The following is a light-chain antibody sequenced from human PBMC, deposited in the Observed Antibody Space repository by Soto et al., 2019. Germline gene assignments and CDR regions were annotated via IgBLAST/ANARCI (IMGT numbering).Light chain of an antibody. CDR1: SWHSSYA. V-gene: IGLV4-69*01. J-gene: IGLJ2*01. Sequence: QPVLTQSPSASASLGASVKLTCTLSSWHSSYAIASHQQQPKKGPRSLMKLNGDGSQNRGDGIPDRFSGSSSGAVLSLTISSLQAEDEADYYCQSCGTDFSVVFGGGTKLTVL. CDR3: QSCGTDFSVV. CDR2: LNGDGSQ.